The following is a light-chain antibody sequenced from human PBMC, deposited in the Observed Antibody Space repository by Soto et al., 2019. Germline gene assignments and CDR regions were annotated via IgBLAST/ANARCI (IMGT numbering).Light chain of an antibody. CDR3: MQALQTPNT. V-gene: IGKV2-28*01. CDR2: LGS. J-gene: IGKJ2*01. CDR1: QSLLHSNGYNY. Sequence: EIVMTQSPLSLPVTPGETASISCRSSQSLLHSNGYNYFDWYLQKPGQSPQLLIFLGSNRVTGVPDRFSGSGSGTDFTLKISRVEAEDVGFYYCMQALQTPNTFGHGTKMEIK.